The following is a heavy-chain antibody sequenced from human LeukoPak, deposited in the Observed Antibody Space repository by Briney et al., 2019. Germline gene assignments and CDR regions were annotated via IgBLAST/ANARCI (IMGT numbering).Heavy chain of an antibody. CDR2: IIPIFGTA. D-gene: IGHD6-6*01. Sequence: PRASVKVSCKASGGTFSSYAISWVRQAPGQGLEWMGGIIPIFGTANYAQKFQGRVTITADESTSTAYMELSSLRSEDTAVYYCAKGSAAARPYYFDYWGQGTLVTVSS. CDR3: AKGSAAARPYYFDY. J-gene: IGHJ4*02. CDR1: GGTFSSYA. V-gene: IGHV1-69*13.